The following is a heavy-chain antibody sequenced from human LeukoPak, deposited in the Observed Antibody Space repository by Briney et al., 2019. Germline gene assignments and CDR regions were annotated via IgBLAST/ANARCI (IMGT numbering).Heavy chain of an antibody. V-gene: IGHV4-59*01. D-gene: IGHD6-19*01. CDR3: ARAGRVAGALRFDY. J-gene: IGHJ4*02. Sequence: SETLSLTCTVSGGSISSYYWSWIRQPPGKGLEWIGYIYYSGSTNYNPSLKSRVTISVDTSKNQFSLKLSSVTAADTAVYYCARAGRVAGALRFDYWGQGTLVTVSS. CDR1: GGSISSYY. CDR2: IYYSGST.